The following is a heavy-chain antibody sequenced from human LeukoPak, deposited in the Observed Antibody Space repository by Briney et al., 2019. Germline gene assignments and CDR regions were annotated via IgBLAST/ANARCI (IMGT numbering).Heavy chain of an antibody. D-gene: IGHD1/OR15-1a*01. Sequence: ASVKVSCKASGGSISSYGISWVRQAPGQGLEWMGRIIPVFGTANYAQKFQDRVTITADTVSNTAYMELTSLTSEDTAVYFCAKQGESRQDYYMDVWGNGTAVTVSS. J-gene: IGHJ6*03. V-gene: IGHV1-69*06. CDR2: IIPVFGTA. CDR3: AKQGESRQDYYMDV. CDR1: GGSISSYG.